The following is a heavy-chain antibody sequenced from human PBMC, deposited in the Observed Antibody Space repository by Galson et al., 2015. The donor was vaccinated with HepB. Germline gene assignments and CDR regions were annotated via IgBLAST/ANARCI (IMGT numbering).Heavy chain of an antibody. D-gene: IGHD1-26*01. CDR2: TYYRSKWYN. Sequence: AISGDSVSRNSAAWNWIRQSPSRGLEWLGKTYYRSKWYNNYAVSVRSRITINAHTAKSQVSLQLNSVTPEDTAIYYCVREDSGTNSGVFDYWGQGTLVTVSS. J-gene: IGHJ4*02. CDR1: GDSVSRNSAA. CDR3: VREDSGTNSGVFDY. V-gene: IGHV6-1*01.